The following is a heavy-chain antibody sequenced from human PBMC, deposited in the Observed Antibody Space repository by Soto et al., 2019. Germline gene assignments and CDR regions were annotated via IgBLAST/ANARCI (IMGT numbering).Heavy chain of an antibody. CDR3: ARQDGYSYGYYFVY. Sequence: VASVKVSCKASGYTFTDYYMHWVRQAPGQGLEWMGWINPNSGGTNYAQKFQGWVTMTRDTSISTAYMELSRLRSDDTAVYYCARQDGYSYGYYFVYWGQGTLVTV. CDR1: GYTFTDYY. V-gene: IGHV1-2*04. J-gene: IGHJ4*02. D-gene: IGHD5-18*01. CDR2: INPNSGGT.